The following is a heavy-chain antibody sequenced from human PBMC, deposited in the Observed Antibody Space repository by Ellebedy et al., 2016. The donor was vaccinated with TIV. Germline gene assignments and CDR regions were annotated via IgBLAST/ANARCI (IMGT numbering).Heavy chain of an antibody. CDR3: AKDASPLLWFGELFQSPDY. CDR2: ISGSGGST. J-gene: IGHJ4*02. V-gene: IGHV3-23*01. D-gene: IGHD3-10*01. CDR1: GFTFSSYA. Sequence: GGSLRLSXAASGFTFSSYAMSWVRQAPGKGLEWVSAISGSGGSTYYADSVKGRFTISRDNSKNTLYLQMNSLRAEDTAVYYCAKDASPLLWFGELFQSPDYWGQGTLVTVSS.